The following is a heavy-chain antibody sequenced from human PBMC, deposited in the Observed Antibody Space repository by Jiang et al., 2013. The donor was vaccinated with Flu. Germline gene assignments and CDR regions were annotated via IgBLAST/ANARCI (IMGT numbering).Heavy chain of an antibody. J-gene: IGHJ2*01. Sequence: GPGLVKPSETLSLTRTVSGGSISSSSYYWGWIRQPPGKGLEWIGSIYYSGSTYYNPSLKSRVTISVDTSKNQFSLKLSSVTAADTAVYYCARHRARGYTIYWYFDLWGRGTLVTVSS. D-gene: IGHD5-18*01. CDR2: IYYSGST. V-gene: IGHV4-39*01. CDR3: ARHRARGYTIYWYFDL. CDR1: GGSISSSSYY.